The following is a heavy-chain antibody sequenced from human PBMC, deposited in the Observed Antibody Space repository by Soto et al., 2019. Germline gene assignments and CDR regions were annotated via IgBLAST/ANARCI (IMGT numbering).Heavy chain of an antibody. J-gene: IGHJ4*02. CDR2: FYWNDDK. V-gene: IGHV2-5*01. D-gene: IGHD2-21*02. CDR3: AHRPTSTDDFYFDY. Sequence: QITLTESGPTLVTPTQTLTLTCSFSGFSLTTSGVAVGWFRQPPGKAPEWLALFYWNDDKRYSPSLRSRLTVTGDSSKNQVVLTLANVDPADSGTYYCAHRPTSTDDFYFDYWGQGTLVTVSS. CDR1: GFSLTTSGVA.